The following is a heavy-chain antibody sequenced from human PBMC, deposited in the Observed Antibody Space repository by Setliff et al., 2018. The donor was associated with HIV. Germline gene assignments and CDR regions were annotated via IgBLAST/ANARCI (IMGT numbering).Heavy chain of an antibody. CDR2: INTDGSST. CDR3: GRGISARPGAPGNWFDP. CDR1: GFTFSNYG. D-gene: IGHD6-6*01. V-gene: IGHV3-74*01. Sequence: GGSLRLSCAASGFTFSNYGMHWVRQAPGKGLEWVSRINTDGSSTTYADSVKGRFTISRDNAKNMVYLQMNSLRVEDTAVYYCGRGISARPGAPGNWFDPWGQGTLVTVSS. J-gene: IGHJ5*02.